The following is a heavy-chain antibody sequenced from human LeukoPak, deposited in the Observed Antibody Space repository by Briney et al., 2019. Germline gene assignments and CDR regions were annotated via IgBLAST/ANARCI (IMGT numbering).Heavy chain of an antibody. CDR1: GYTFTSYG. J-gene: IGHJ6*02. CDR3: ARDLFFWSGYQGPPDYYYYGMDV. CDR2: ISAYNGNT. V-gene: IGHV1-18*01. Sequence: ASVKVSCKASGYTFTSYGISWVRQAPGQGLEWMGWISAYNGNTNYAQKLQGRVTMTTDTSTSTAYMELRSLRSDDTAVYYCARDLFFWSGYQGPPDYYYYGMDVWGQGTTVTVSS. D-gene: IGHD3-3*01.